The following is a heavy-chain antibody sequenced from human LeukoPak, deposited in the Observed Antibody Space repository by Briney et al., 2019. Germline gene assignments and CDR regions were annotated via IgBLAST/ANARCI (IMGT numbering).Heavy chain of an antibody. CDR1: GYSISSGYY. J-gene: IGHJ2*01. Sequence: PSETLSLTCTVSGYSISSGYYWGWIRQPPGKGLEWIGSIYHSGSTYYNPSLKSRVTISVDTSKNQFSLKLSSVTAADTAVYYCARQQSDDSSGYYWSGWYFDLWGRGTLVTVSS. D-gene: IGHD3-22*01. CDR2: IYHSGST. CDR3: ARQQSDDSSGYYWSGWYFDL. V-gene: IGHV4-38-2*02.